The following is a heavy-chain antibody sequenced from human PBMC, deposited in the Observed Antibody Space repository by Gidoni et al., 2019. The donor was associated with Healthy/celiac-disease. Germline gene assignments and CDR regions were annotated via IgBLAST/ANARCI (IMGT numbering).Heavy chain of an antibody. CDR2: IGYDGSNK. J-gene: IGHJ6*02. D-gene: IGHD2-2*01. V-gene: IGHV3-33*01. Sequence: QVQLVASGGGVVQPGRALRLSCAASGFPFSSYGMHWVRQAPGKGLEVVAVIGYDGSNKHYADSVKGRFTISREKSKNTLYLQMNSLRAEDTAEYYCARWAVVVPAARHYYGMDVWGQGTTVTVSS. CDR1: GFPFSSYG. CDR3: ARWAVVVPAARHYYGMDV.